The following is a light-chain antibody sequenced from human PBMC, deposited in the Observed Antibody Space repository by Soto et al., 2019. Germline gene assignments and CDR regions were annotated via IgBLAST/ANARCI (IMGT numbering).Light chain of an antibody. CDR1: QGIANY. Sequence: DTQMTQSPSSLSASVGDRVTITCRASQGIANYLAWYQQKPGQVPKLLIYAASTLQSGVPSRFSGSGAGTDFTLTSSSLQPEDVATYYCQKDSSAPFTVGPGTKVDF. J-gene: IGKJ3*01. CDR2: AAS. V-gene: IGKV1-27*01. CDR3: QKDSSAPFT.